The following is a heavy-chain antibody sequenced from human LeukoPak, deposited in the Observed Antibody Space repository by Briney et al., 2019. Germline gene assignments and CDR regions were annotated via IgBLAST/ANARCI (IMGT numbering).Heavy chain of an antibody. CDR2: ISSSGSTI. Sequence: GGSLRLSCAASGFTFSSYEMNWVRQAPGKGLEWVSYISSSGSTIYYADSVKGRFTISRDNAKNTLYLQMNSLRAEDTAVYYCARVRPYYYDSSGYYVWGQGTLVTVSS. CDR3: ARVRPYYYDSSGYYV. D-gene: IGHD3-22*01. J-gene: IGHJ4*02. CDR1: GFTFSSYE. V-gene: IGHV3-48*03.